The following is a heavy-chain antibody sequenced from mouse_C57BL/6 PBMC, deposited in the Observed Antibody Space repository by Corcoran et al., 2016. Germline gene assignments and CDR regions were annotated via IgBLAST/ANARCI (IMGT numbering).Heavy chain of an antibody. J-gene: IGHJ4*01. D-gene: IGHD1-1*01. CDR3: ASGFYGSSYSYAMDY. CDR2: IYPRSGNT. Sequence: QVQLQQSGAELARPGASVKLSCKASGYTFTSYGISWVKQRTGQGLEWIGEIYPRSGNTYYNEKFKGKATLTADKSSSTAYMELSSLTSEDSAVYFCASGFYGSSYSYAMDYWGQGTSVTVSS. CDR1: GYTFTSYG. V-gene: IGHV1-81*01.